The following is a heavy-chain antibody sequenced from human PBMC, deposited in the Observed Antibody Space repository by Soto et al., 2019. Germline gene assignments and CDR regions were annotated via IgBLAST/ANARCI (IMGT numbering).Heavy chain of an antibody. D-gene: IGHD1-1*01. CDR3: ARDLWVEPELYYYGMDV. J-gene: IGHJ6*02. V-gene: IGHV4-30-4*01. Sequence: KPSETLSLTCTVSGDSISSADYYWSWIRQTPGKGLEWIGHIFYSGTTYYNPSLKSRLTLSVDTSKNHFSLRLTSVTAADTAVYYCARDLWVEPELYYYGMDVWGQGTTVTVSS. CDR2: IFYSGTT. CDR1: GDSISSADYY.